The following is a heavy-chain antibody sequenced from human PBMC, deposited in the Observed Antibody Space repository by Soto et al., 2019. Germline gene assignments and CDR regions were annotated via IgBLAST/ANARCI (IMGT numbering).Heavy chain of an antibody. D-gene: IGHD6-13*01. Sequence: ASVKVSCKASGYTFTSYYMHWVRRAPGQGLEWMGIINPSGGSTSYAQKFQGRVTMTRGTSTSTVYMELSSLRSEDTAVYYCARGYSSSPSPYYYYYMDVWGKGTTVTVSS. CDR2: INPSGGST. J-gene: IGHJ6*03. V-gene: IGHV1-46*03. CDR3: ARGYSSSPSPYYYYYMDV. CDR1: GYTFTSYY.